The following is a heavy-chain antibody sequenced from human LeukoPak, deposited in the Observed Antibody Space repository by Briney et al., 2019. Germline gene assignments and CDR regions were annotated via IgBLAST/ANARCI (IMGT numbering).Heavy chain of an antibody. Sequence: SETLSLTCAVYGGSFSGYHWSWIRQPPGKGLEWIGEINHSGSTNYNPSLKSRVTISVDTSKNQFSLKLSSVTAADTAVYYCARGATRGYYGSGSYFVYWGQGTLVTVSS. J-gene: IGHJ4*02. V-gene: IGHV4-34*01. CDR2: INHSGST. CDR1: GGSFSGYH. D-gene: IGHD3-10*01. CDR3: ARGATRGYYGSGSYFVY.